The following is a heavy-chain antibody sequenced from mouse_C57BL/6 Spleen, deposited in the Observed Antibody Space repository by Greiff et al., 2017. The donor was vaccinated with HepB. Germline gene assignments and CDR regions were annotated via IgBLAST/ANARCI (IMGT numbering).Heavy chain of an antibody. Sequence: EVMLVESGGGLVQPGGSMKLSCAASGFTFSDAWMDWVRQSPEKGLEWVAEIRNKANNHATYYAESVKGRFTISRDDSKSSVYLQMNSLRAEDTGIYYCTRWLLGPYYAMDYWGQGTSVTVSS. CDR3: TRWLLGPYYAMDY. J-gene: IGHJ4*01. D-gene: IGHD2-3*01. V-gene: IGHV6-6*01. CDR1: GFTFSDAW. CDR2: IRNKANNHAT.